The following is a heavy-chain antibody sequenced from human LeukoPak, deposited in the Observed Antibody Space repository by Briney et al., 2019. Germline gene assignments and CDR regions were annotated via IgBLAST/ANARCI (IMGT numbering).Heavy chain of an antibody. V-gene: IGHV4-38-2*02. J-gene: IGHJ5*02. Sequence: SETLSLTCTVSGYSISSGYYWGWIRQPPGKELQWIASIYYSGSTYYNPSLKSRVTISVDRSKNHFSLRLSSVTATDTAVYYCARRDGWFDPWGQGTLVIVSS. D-gene: IGHD2-21*01. CDR3: ARRDGWFDP. CDR1: GYSISSGYY. CDR2: IYYSGST.